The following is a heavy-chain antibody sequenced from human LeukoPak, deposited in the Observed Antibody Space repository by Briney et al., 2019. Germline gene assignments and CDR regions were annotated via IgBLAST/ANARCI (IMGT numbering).Heavy chain of an antibody. V-gene: IGHV3-74*01. CDR1: GFTFNIYW. D-gene: IGHD5-12*01. CDR2: INNDESTT. CDR3: ARGPYGGYAVDY. J-gene: IGHJ4*02. Sequence: GESLRLSCAASGFTFNIYWMHWVRQAPGKGLVWVSGINNDESTTSYADSVKGRFTISRDNVKNMLYLQMNSLRAEDTAVYYCARGPYGGYAVDYWGQGTLVTVSS.